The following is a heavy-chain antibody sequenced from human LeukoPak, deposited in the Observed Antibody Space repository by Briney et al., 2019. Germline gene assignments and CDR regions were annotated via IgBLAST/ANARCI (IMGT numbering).Heavy chain of an antibody. Sequence: GASVKVSCKASGYTFTSYYMHWVRQAPGQGLEWMGIINPSGGSTSYAQKFQGRVTITADKSTSTAYMELSSLRSEDTAVYYCAREPEAIFGERDNWFDPWGQGTLVTVSS. CDR3: AREPEAIFGERDNWFDP. V-gene: IGHV1-46*01. CDR2: INPSGGST. D-gene: IGHD3-3*01. J-gene: IGHJ5*02. CDR1: GYTFTSYY.